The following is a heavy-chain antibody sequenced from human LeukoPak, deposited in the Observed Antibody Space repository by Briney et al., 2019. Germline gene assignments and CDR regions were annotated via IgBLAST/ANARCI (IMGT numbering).Heavy chain of an antibody. CDR3: ARLLGPANSDY. D-gene: IGHD1-26*01. J-gene: IGHJ4*02. CDR2: INPNSGGT. V-gene: IGHV1-2*02. CDR1: GYTFTGYY. Sequence: ASVKVSCKASGYTFTGYYMHWVRQAPGQGLEWMGWINPNSGGTNYAQKFQGRVTMTRDTSIRTAYMELSSLRSDDTAVYYCARLLGPANSDYWGQGTLVTVSS.